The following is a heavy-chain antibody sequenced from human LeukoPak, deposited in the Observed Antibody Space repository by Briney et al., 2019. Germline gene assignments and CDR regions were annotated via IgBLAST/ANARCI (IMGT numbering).Heavy chain of an antibody. J-gene: IGHJ4*02. Sequence: SETLSLTCAVYGGSSSGYYWSWIGQPPGKGLEWIGEINHSGSTNYNPSLKSRVTISVDTSKNQFSLKLSSVTAADTAVYYCARGIGQWLAVFYYFDYWGQGTLVTVSS. V-gene: IGHV4-34*01. CDR1: GGSSSGYY. D-gene: IGHD6-19*01. CDR2: INHSGST. CDR3: ARGIGQWLAVFYYFDY.